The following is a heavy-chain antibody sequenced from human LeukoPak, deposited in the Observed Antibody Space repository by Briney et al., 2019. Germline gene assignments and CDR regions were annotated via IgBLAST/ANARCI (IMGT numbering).Heavy chain of an antibody. CDR1: GAPFSGYW. Sequence: PSETLSLTCAVYGAPFSGYWWYWIRQPPGKGLEWIGEINHSRITNHNPSLKSRVSISVDTSKNQFSLKLSSVTAADTAVYYCVTTSGHWGQGTLVTVSS. V-gene: IGHV4-34*01. CDR3: VTTSGH. J-gene: IGHJ4*02. CDR2: INHSRIT.